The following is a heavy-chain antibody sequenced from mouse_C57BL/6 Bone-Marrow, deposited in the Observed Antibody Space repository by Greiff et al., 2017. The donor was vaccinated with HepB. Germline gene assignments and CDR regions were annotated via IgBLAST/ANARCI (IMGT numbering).Heavy chain of an antibody. CDR3: AIGIYYDYDGRVYYAMDY. CDR1: GYTFTSYW. J-gene: IGHJ4*01. CDR2: IHPSDSDT. Sequence: VQLQRPGAELVKPGASVKVSCKASGYTFTSYWMHWVKQRPGQGLEWIGRIHPSDSDTNYNQKFKGKATLTVDKSSSTAYMQLSSLTSEDSAVYYCAIGIYYDYDGRVYYAMDYWGQGTSVTVSS. V-gene: IGHV1-74*01. D-gene: IGHD2-4*01.